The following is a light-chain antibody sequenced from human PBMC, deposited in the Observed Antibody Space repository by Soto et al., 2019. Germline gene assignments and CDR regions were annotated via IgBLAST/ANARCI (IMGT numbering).Light chain of an antibody. V-gene: IGLV4-69*01. CDR2: LNSDGSH. Sequence: QSVLTQSPSASASLGASVKLTCTLSSGHSSYAIAWHQQQPEKGPRYLMKLNSDGSHSKGDGIPDRFSGSSSGAERYLTIPSLQAEDEADYFWPTWGTGIQVFGGGTKLTVL. CDR3: PTWGTGIQV. J-gene: IGLJ2*01. CDR1: SGHSSYA.